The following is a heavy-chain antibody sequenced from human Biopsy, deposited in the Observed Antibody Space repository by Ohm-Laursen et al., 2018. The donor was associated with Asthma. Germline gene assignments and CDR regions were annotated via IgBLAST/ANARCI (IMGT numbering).Heavy chain of an antibody. J-gene: IGHJ6*02. D-gene: IGHD2-21*01. CDR2: VYWTGST. CDR1: GGSISSFY. Sequence: SQTLSLTCSVYGGSISSFYWSWIRQSPEKGLEWMGYVYWTGSTNYNPSLKSRVTIPVDTSKNQFFLRLSSVTAADTAVYYCARDRMPTIIPDPYYYHGIDVWGQGTTVTVSS. CDR3: ARDRMPTIIPDPYYYHGIDV. V-gene: IGHV4-59*01.